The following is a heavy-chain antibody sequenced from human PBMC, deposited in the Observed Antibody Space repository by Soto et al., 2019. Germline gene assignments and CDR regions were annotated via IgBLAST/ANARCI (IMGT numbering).Heavy chain of an antibody. J-gene: IGHJ6*02. CDR3: VRAWGGLVQPAGGDYKDMDV. CDR1: GGNFNTYP. CDR2: IIPIFGSA. V-gene: IGHV1-69*06. Sequence: SVKVSCKVSGGNFNTYPISWVRQAPGQGLDWMGGIIPIFGSANYAQKFQGRVTISADKSTSTAFMELFSLRYEDTAIYYCVRAWGGLVQPAGGDYKDMDVWGQGTTVTVSS. D-gene: IGHD1-1*01.